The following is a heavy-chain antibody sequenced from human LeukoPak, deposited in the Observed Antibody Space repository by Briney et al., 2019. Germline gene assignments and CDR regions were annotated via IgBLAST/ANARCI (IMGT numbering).Heavy chain of an antibody. D-gene: IGHD2-15*01. J-gene: IGHJ1*01. CDR1: GFMFRNYW. CDR3: VRELVVGPAEYFQA. Sequence: PGGCLRLPCVASGFMFRNYWMAWIRDAPGRGLEWVANINEDGREKYSLDSVRGRYTISGDNDKKSLFLQMNSLRGEDTGVYYCVRELVVGPAEYFQAWGQGTLVTVSS. V-gene: IGHV3-7*01. CDR2: INEDGREK.